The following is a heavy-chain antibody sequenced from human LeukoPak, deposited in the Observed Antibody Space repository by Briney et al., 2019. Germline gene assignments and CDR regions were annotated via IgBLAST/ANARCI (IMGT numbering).Heavy chain of an antibody. CDR2: INPNSGGT. V-gene: IGHV1-2*02. CDR3: ARDSGERGSGSYLIAY. Sequence: ASVKVSCKSSGYTFTGYYIHWVRQAPGQGLEWMGWINPNSGGTNYAQKFRGRVTMTRDTSISTAYMELSRLRSDDTAVYYCARDSGERGSGSYLIAYWGQGTLVTVSS. CDR1: GYTFTGYY. D-gene: IGHD3-10*01. J-gene: IGHJ4*02.